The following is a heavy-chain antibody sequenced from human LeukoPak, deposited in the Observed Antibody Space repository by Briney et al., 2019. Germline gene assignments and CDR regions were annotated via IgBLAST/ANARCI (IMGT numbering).Heavy chain of an antibody. CDR3: VTYYYGSSAPKRNY. J-gene: IGHJ4*02. Sequence: SETLSLTCAVYGGSFSDYFWSWIRQPPGKGLEWIGEISHSGSATYNPSLRSRVTISGDTSKKQFSLKLSSVTAADTAVYYCVTYYYGSSAPKRNYWGQGILVTVSS. D-gene: IGHD3-22*01. CDR1: GGSFSDYF. CDR2: ISHSGSA. V-gene: IGHV4-34*01.